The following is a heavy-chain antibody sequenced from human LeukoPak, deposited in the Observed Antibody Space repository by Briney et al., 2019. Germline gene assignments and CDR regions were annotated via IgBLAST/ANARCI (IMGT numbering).Heavy chain of an antibody. CDR1: GYTFTGYY. Sequence: ASVKVSCKASGYTFTGYYIHWVRQAPGQGLVWMGWINPKNGGAIYAQKFQGRVTMTRDTSISTAYMELNRLKSDDTAMYYCATDHLLHGSHWFDPWGQGTLVTVSS. V-gene: IGHV1-2*02. CDR2: INPKNGGA. J-gene: IGHJ5*02. D-gene: IGHD3-22*01. CDR3: ATDHLLHGSHWFDP.